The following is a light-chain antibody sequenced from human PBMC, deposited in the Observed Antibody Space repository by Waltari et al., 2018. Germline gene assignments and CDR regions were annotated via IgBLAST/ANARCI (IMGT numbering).Light chain of an antibody. J-gene: IGLJ3*02. Sequence: QSALTQPASVSGSPGQSITISCTGTNSDIGGYNYVSWYQQHPGKAHKLMIYEVNNRPSGVSNRFSGSKSGNTASLTISGLQAEDEADYYCSSYTSSSTWVFGGGTRLTAL. CDR2: EVN. CDR1: NSDIGGYNY. V-gene: IGLV2-14*01. CDR3: SSYTSSSTWV.